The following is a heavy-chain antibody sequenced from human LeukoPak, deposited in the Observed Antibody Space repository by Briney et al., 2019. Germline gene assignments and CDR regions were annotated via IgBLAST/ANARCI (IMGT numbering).Heavy chain of an antibody. D-gene: IGHD3-22*01. V-gene: IGHV3-15*01. CDR2: IKSKADGGTT. Sequence: GSLRLSCAASGFSFENTWMNWVRQAPGKGLEWVGRIKSKADGGTTDYAAPVKGRFTISRDDSKNTLYLQMNSLKTEDTAVYYCTTEPYYYDTSGPRRTDFWGQGALVTVSS. CDR3: TTEPYYYDTSGPRRTDF. J-gene: IGHJ4*02. CDR1: GFSFENTW.